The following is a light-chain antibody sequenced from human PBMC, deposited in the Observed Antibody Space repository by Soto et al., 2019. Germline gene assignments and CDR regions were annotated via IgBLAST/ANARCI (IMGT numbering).Light chain of an antibody. Sequence: QSVLTQPASVSGSPGQSITISCTGTSSDVGGCNYVSWYQQHPGKAPKLMIYDVSNRPSGVSNRFSGSKSGNTASLTISGRQAEAEADYHCSSYTSSSPFFGGGTKLTVL. CDR2: DVS. J-gene: IGLJ2*01. V-gene: IGLV2-14*01. CDR3: SSYTSSSPF. CDR1: SSDVGGCNY.